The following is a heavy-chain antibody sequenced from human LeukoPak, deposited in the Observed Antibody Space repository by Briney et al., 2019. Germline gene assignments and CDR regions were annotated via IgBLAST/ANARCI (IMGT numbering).Heavy chain of an antibody. Sequence: SETLSLTCTVSGGSISSSSYYWGWIRQPPGKGLEWIGSIYYSGSTYYNPSLKSRVTISVDTSKNQFSLKLSSVTAADTAVYYCARRGRGSYGLYYFDYWGQGTLVTVSS. V-gene: IGHV4-39*01. CDR1: GGSISSSSYY. D-gene: IGHD5-18*01. CDR2: IYYSGST. J-gene: IGHJ4*02. CDR3: ARRGRGSYGLYYFDY.